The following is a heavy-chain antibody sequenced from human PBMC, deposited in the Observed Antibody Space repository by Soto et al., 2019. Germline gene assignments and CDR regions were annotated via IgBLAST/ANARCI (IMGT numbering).Heavy chain of an antibody. CDR1: GFTFDDYA. CDR2: ISWNSGSI. V-gene: IGHV3-9*01. Sequence: GGSLRLSCAASGFTFDDYAMHWVRQAPGKGLEWVSGISWNSGSIGYADSVKGRFTISRDNAKNSLYLQMNSLRAEDTALYYCAKEWDRPLTGSHPLDYWGQGTLVTVSS. D-gene: IGHD3-9*01. CDR3: AKEWDRPLTGSHPLDY. J-gene: IGHJ4*02.